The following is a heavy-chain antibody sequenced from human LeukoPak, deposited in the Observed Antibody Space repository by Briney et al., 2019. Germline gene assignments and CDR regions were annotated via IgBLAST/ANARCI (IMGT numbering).Heavy chain of an antibody. CDR2: IYYSGST. CDR3: ARDIVTVTKGFDI. D-gene: IGHD4-17*01. J-gene: IGHJ3*02. CDR1: GGSISSYY. V-gene: IGHV4-59*01. Sequence: PSETLSLTCTVSGGSISSYYWSWIRQPPGKGLEWIGYIYYSGSTNYNPSLKSRVTISVDTSKNQFSLKLSSVTTADTAVYYCARDIVTVTKGFDIWGLGTMVSVSS.